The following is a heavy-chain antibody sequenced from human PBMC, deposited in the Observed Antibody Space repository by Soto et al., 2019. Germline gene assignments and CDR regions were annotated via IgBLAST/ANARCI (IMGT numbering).Heavy chain of an antibody. CDR3: TTRFLGVLFYGDYDDWCDP. J-gene: IGHJ5*02. CDR1: GFTFSNAW. V-gene: IGHV3-15*01. D-gene: IGHD4-17*01. CDR2: IKSKTDGGTT. Sequence: EVQLVESGGGLVKPGGSLRLSCAASGFTFSNAWMSWVRQAPGKGLEWVGRIKSKTDGGTTDYAAPVKGRFTISRDDSKDTLYLQMNSLKTEDTAVYYCTTRFLGVLFYGDYDDWCDPWGQGTLVTVSS.